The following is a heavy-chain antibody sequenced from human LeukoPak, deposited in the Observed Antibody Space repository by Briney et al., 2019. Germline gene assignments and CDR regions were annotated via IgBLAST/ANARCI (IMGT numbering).Heavy chain of an antibody. D-gene: IGHD3-22*01. J-gene: IGHJ4*02. V-gene: IGHV5-51*01. CDR1: GYSVTDYW. CDR2: IYPADSDT. Sequence: RGESLKISCQGSGYSVTDYWIAWVRQKPGKGLEWMGVIYPADSDTRYNPSFQGQVTVSADKSISAAYLHWSSLQASDSGIYYCARQHYYDNSGFDYWGQGTQVTVSS. CDR3: ARQHYYDNSGFDY.